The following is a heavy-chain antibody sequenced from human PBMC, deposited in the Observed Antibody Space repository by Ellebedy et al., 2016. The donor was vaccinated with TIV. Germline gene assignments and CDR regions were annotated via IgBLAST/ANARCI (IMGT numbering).Heavy chain of an antibody. D-gene: IGHD2-2*02. J-gene: IGHJ4*02. CDR3: AKGYMSPFDY. V-gene: IGHV3-23*01. CDR1: GFTFSSYW. CDR2: ITGSGGGT. Sequence: GESLKISCEASGFTFSSYWMHWVRQAPGKGLEWVSAITGSGGGTYYADSVKGRFTISRDNSKNTFYLHMNSLRAEDTALYYCAKGYMSPFDYWGQGNLVTVSS.